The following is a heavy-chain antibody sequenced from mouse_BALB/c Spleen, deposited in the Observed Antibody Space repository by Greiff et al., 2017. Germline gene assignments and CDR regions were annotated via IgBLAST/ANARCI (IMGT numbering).Heavy chain of an antibody. CDR3: ARLYYGNYGRFAY. Sequence: DVQLVESGGDLVKPGGSLKLSCAASGFTFSSYGMSWVSQTPDKRLEWVATISSGGSYTYYPDSVKGRFTISRDNAKNTLYLQMSSLKSEDTAMYYGARLYYGNYGRFAYWGQGTLVTVSA. V-gene: IGHV5-6*01. D-gene: IGHD2-1*01. J-gene: IGHJ3*01. CDR2: ISSGGSYT. CDR1: GFTFSSYG.